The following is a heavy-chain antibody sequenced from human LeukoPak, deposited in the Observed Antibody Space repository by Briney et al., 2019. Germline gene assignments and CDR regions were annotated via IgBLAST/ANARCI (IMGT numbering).Heavy chain of an antibody. J-gene: IGHJ4*02. CDR1: GFTLSRCC. Sequence: GGSLRLSCTAAGFTLSRCCMHWLRQEPGKGLVWVACIDSDGSDINCADSVKVRFTISRDNAKNTLNLQMNRLRAEDSAVYYCTRGLSREYHYGYSDYWGQGNVVTVSS. CDR2: IDSDGSDI. D-gene: IGHD3-10*01. CDR3: TRGLSREYHYGYSDY. V-gene: IGHV3-74*01.